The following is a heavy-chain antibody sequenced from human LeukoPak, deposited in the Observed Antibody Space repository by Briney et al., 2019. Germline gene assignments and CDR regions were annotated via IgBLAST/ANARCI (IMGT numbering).Heavy chain of an antibody. CDR2: IYTSGST. Sequence: SETLSLTCTVPGGSISSYYWSWIRQPAGKGLEWIGRIYTSGSTNYNPSLKSRVTMSVDTSKNQFSLKLSSVTAADTAVYYCARSRYFDWPYTQGYFDYWGQGTLVTVSS. CDR1: GGSISSYY. D-gene: IGHD3-9*01. V-gene: IGHV4-4*07. J-gene: IGHJ4*02. CDR3: ARSRYFDWPYTQGYFDY.